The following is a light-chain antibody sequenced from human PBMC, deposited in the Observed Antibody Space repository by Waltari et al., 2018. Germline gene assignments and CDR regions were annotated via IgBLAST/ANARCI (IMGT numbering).Light chain of an antibody. J-gene: IGKJ1*01. Sequence: DIVMTQSPDSLAVSLGERATINCKSSQSVLYFSNNKNYLAWYQQKPGQPPKLLIYWASTRESGVPDRFSGSGSGTDFTLTISSLQAEDVAVYYCQQYYDTHRGWTFGQGTKVEIK. CDR1: QSVLYFSNNKNY. V-gene: IGKV4-1*01. CDR3: QQYYDTHRGWT. CDR2: WAS.